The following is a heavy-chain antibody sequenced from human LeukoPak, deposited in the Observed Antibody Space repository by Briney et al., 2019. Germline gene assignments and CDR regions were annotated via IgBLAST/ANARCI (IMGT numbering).Heavy chain of an antibody. CDR3: AKSKDENYFGY. CDR2: ISGSGGST. J-gene: IGHJ4*02. CDR1: GFTFRGYA. Sequence: PGGSLRLSCAASGFTFRGYAMSWVRQAPGKGLEWVSAISGSGGSTYYADSVKGRFTISRDNSKNTLYLQMNSLRAEDTAVYYCAKSKDENYFGYWGQGTLVTVSS. D-gene: IGHD2-15*01. V-gene: IGHV3-23*01.